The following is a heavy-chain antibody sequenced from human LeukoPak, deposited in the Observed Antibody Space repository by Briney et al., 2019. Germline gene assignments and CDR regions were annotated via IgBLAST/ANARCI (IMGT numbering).Heavy chain of an antibody. CDR3: ARVVNYLYYDSSGRATTHYYYHMDV. CDR1: GFTFSSYS. V-gene: IGHV3-21*01. J-gene: IGHJ6*03. Sequence: PGGSLRLSCAASGFTFSSYSMNWVRQAPGKGLEWASSISSSSSYIYYADSVKGRFTISRDNAKNSLYLQMNSLRAEDTAVYYCARVVNYLYYDSSGRATTHYYYHMDVWGKGTTVTVSS. D-gene: IGHD3-22*01. CDR2: ISSSSSYI.